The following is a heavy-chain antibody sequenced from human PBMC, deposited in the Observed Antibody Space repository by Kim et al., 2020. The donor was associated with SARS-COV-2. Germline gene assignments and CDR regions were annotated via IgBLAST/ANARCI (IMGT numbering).Heavy chain of an antibody. D-gene: IGHD6-19*01. CDR1: GGSISSYY. V-gene: IGHV4-59*08. CDR3: ARHVESSSGWYVYYYGMDV. J-gene: IGHJ6*02. Sequence: SETLSLTCTVSGGSISSYYWSWIRQPPGKGLEWIGYIYYSGSTNYNPSLKSRVTISVDTSKNQFSLKLSSVTAADTAVYYCARHVESSSGWYVYYYGMDVWGQGTTVTVSS. CDR2: IYYSGST.